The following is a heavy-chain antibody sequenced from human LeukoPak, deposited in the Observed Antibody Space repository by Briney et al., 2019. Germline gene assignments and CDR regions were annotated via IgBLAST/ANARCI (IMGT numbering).Heavy chain of an antibody. CDR1: GFTFSDYG. CDR3: AGIYGDHTSLGYYYGMDV. V-gene: IGHV3-21*01. Sequence: GGSLRLSCAASGFTFSDYGMNWVRQAPGKGLEWVSSISSSSSYIYYADSVKGRFTISRDNAKNSLYLQMNSLRAEDTAVYYCAGIYGDHTSLGYYYGMDVWGQGTTVTVSS. CDR2: ISSSSSYI. D-gene: IGHD4-17*01. J-gene: IGHJ6*02.